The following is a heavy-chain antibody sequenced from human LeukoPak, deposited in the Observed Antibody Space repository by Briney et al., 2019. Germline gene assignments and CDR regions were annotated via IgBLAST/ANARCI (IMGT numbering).Heavy chain of an antibody. V-gene: IGHV4-31*03. CDR3: ARDDSSGWAFDY. J-gene: IGHJ4*02. CDR1: GGSISSGGYY. CDR2: IYYSGST. D-gene: IGHD6-19*01. Sequence: SETLSLTCTVSGGSISSGGYYWSWIRQHPGKGLEWIGYIYYSGSTYYNPSLKSRVTISVDTSKNQFSLKPSSVTAADTAVYYCARDDSSGWAFDYWGQGTLVTVSS.